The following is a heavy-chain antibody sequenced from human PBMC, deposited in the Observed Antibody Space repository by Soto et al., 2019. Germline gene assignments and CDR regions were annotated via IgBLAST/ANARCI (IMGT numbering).Heavy chain of an antibody. CDR3: ARAMVVTQNWFDP. V-gene: IGHV4-30-4*01. CDR2: FYYSGST. D-gene: IGHD2-21*02. Sequence: SETRSLTCTVSGGSISSGDYYWSWIRQPPGKGLEWIGYFYYSGSTYYNPSLKSRVTISVDTSKNQFSLKLSSVTAADTAVYYCARAMVVTQNWFDPWGEGTLVT. J-gene: IGHJ5*02. CDR1: GGSISSGDYY.